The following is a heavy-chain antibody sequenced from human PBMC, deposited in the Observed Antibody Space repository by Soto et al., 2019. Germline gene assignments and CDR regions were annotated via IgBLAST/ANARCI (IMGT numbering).Heavy chain of an antibody. D-gene: IGHD6-19*01. CDR2: ISSSSSTI. CDR3: AREAYSSGLNWFDP. CDR1: GFTFSSYS. J-gene: IGHJ5*02. Sequence: EVQLVESGGGLVQPGGSLRLSCAASGFTFSSYSMNWVRQAPGEGLEWVSYISSSSSTIYYADSVKGRFTISRDNAKNSLYLQMNSLRDEDTAVYYCAREAYSSGLNWFDPWGQGTLVTVSS. V-gene: IGHV3-48*02.